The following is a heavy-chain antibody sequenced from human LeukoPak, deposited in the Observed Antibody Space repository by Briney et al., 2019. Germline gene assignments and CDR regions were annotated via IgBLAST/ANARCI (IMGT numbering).Heavy chain of an antibody. CDR2: IKQDGSEK. CDR3: ARNPSRRFDY. CDR1: GFTFSTYW. J-gene: IGHJ4*02. Sequence: GGSLRLSYVASGFTFSTYWMSWVRQAPGKGLEWVANIKQDGSEKYYVDSVKGRFTISRDNAKNSLYLQMNSLRAEDTAVYYCARNPSRRFDYWGQGTLVTVSS. V-gene: IGHV3-7*01.